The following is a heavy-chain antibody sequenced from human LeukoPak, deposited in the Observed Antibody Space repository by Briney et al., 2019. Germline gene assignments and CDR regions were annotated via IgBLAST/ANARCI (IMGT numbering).Heavy chain of an antibody. CDR2: IYYSGST. D-gene: IGHD5-18*01. CDR3: ARERYSGYYFDC. CDR1: GGSISTYY. Sequence: SETLSLTCTVSGGSISTYYWSWIRQPPGKGLEYIGYIYYSGSTNYNPSLKSRVTMSLDTSKNQFSLKLSSVTAEDTAIYYCARERYSGYYFDCWGQGTLVTVSS. V-gene: IGHV4-59*01. J-gene: IGHJ4*02.